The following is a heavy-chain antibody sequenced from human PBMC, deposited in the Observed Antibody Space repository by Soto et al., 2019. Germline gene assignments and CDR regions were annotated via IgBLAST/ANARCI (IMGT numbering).Heavy chain of an antibody. Sequence: PSETLSLTCTVSGGSISSYYWSWIRQPPGKGLEWIGYIYYSGSTNYNPSLKSRVTISVDTSKNQFSLKLSSVTAADTAVYCCAREEEDSSGYYYFDYWGQGTLVTVSS. CDR3: AREEEDSSGYYYFDY. D-gene: IGHD3-22*01. V-gene: IGHV4-59*01. CDR2: IYYSGST. CDR1: GGSISSYY. J-gene: IGHJ4*02.